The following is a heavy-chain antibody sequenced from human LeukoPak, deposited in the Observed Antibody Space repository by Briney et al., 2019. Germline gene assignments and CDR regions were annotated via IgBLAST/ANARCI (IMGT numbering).Heavy chain of an antibody. CDR3: ARDVTYYYDTSGYRDAFDI. D-gene: IGHD3-22*01. V-gene: IGHV1-2*02. CDR2: INPNSGGT. J-gene: IGHJ3*02. Sequence: ASVKVCCKASVYTFTGYYMHWVRQAPGQGLEWMGWINPNSGGTNYAQKFQGRVTMTRDTSISTAYMELSRLRSDDTAVYYCARDVTYYYDTSGYRDAFDIWGQGTIVSVSS. CDR1: VYTFTGYY.